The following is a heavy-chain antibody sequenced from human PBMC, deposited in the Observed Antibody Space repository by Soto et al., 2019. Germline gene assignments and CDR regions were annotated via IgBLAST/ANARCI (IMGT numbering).Heavy chain of an antibody. Sequence: WETLSLTCTVSGGSISSSSYYWGWIRQPPGKGLEWIGSIYYSGSTYYNPSLKSRVTISVDTSKNQFSLKLSSVTAADTAVYYCASVAGRANWFDPWGQGTLVTVSS. V-gene: IGHV4-39*01. J-gene: IGHJ5*02. CDR2: IYYSGST. CDR1: GGSISSSSYY. D-gene: IGHD6-19*01. CDR3: ASVAGRANWFDP.